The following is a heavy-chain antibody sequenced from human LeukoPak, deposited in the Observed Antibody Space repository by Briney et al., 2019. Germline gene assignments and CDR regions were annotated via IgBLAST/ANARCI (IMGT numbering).Heavy chain of an antibody. CDR3: ASSTIFGVVNESEYYFDY. CDR2: IIPIFGTA. J-gene: IGHJ4*02. Sequence: SVKVSCKASGGTSSSYAISWVRQAPGQGLEWMGGIIPIFGTANYAQKFQGRVTITTDESTSTAYMELSSLRSEDTAVYYCASSTIFGVVNESEYYFDYWGQGTLVTVSS. D-gene: IGHD3-3*01. CDR1: GGTSSSYA. V-gene: IGHV1-69*05.